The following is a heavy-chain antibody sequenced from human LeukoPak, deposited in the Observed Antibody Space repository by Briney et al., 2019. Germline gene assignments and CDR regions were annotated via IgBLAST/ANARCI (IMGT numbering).Heavy chain of an antibody. D-gene: IGHD5-24*01. CDR2: IYSCGST. J-gene: IGHJ4*02. CDR1: GFTVSSNY. CDR3: ARLEMATISAPISNDY. Sequence: GGSLRLSCAASGFTVSSNYMSWVRQAPGKGLEWVSVIYSCGSTYYADSVKGRFTISRDNSKNTLYLQMNSLRAEDTAVYYCARLEMATISAPISNDYWGQGTLITVSS. V-gene: IGHV3-66*01.